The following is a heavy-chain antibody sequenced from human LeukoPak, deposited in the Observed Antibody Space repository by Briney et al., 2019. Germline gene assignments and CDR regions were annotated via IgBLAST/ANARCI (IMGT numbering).Heavy chain of an antibody. V-gene: IGHV3-49*04. D-gene: IGHD3/OR15-3a*01. Sequence: PGGSLRLSCTASGFTFCDYGMSWVRQAPGKGLEWVGFIRSKASGGTTEYAASVKGRFTISRDDSKSIAYLQMNSLKTEDTAVYYCTSLDYANEYYFDYWGQGTLVTVSS. CDR1: GFTFCDYG. CDR3: TSLDYANEYYFDY. J-gene: IGHJ4*02. CDR2: IRSKASGGTT.